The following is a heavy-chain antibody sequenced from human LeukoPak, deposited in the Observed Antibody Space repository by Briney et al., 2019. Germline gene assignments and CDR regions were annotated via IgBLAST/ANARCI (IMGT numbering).Heavy chain of an antibody. J-gene: IGHJ6*04. CDR1: GFTFSSYA. CDR2: ISYDGSNK. D-gene: IGHD2-15*01. V-gene: IGHV3-30*04. CDR3: ARGWWPALGGMDV. Sequence: GGSLRLSCAASGFTFSSYAMHWVRQAPGKGLEWVAVISYDGSNKYYADPVKGRFTISRDNSKNTLYLQMNSLRAEDTAVYYCARGWWPALGGMDVWGKGTTVTVSS.